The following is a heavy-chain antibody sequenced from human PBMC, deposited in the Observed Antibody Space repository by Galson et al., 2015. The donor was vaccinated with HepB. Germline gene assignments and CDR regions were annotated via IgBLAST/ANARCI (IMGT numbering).Heavy chain of an antibody. Sequence: SLRLSCAGSGFTRSGSAMHWVRHAPGKVPEWVGRIGSESFTYATACPASVKGRFTISRDDSKNTAFLQMNSLRTEDTAVYYCVRMGDLSGYSSCWGQGTLVTVSS. D-gene: IGHD3-22*01. V-gene: IGHV3-73*01. J-gene: IGHJ4*02. CDR3: VRMGDLSGYSSC. CDR2: IGSESFTYAT. CDR1: GFTRSGSA.